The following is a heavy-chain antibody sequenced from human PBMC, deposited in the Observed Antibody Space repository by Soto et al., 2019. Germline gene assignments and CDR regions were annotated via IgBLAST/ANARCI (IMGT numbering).Heavy chain of an antibody. CDR2: ISGSGGST. V-gene: IGHV3-23*01. D-gene: IGHD2-15*01. Sequence: GGSLRLSCAASGFTFSSYAMSWVRQAPGKGLEWVSAISGSGGSTYYADSVKGRFTISRDNSKNTLYLQMNSLRAEDTAVYYCAKERACSGGSCPHPEYYFDYWGQGTLVTVSS. J-gene: IGHJ4*02. CDR3: AKERACSGGSCPHPEYYFDY. CDR1: GFTFSSYA.